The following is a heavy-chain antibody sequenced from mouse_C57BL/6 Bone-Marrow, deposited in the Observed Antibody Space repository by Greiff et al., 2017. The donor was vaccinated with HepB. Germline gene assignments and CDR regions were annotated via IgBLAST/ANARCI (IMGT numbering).Heavy chain of an antibody. D-gene: IGHD2-5*01. J-gene: IGHJ2*01. CDR1: GYSITSGYY. V-gene: IGHV3-6*01. CDR3: ARGGYSNYVDY. Sequence: VQLQQSGPGLVKPSQSLSLTCSVTGYSITSGYYWNWIRQFPGNKLEWMGYISYDGSNNYNPSLKNRISITRDTSKNKFFLKLNSVTTEDTATYYCARGGYSNYVDYWGQGTTLTVSS. CDR2: ISYDGSN.